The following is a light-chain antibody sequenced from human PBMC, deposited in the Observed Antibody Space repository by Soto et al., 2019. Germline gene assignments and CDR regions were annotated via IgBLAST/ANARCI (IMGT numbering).Light chain of an antibody. V-gene: IGKV3D-15*01. CDR3: QQYGSTIT. J-gene: IGKJ5*01. CDR1: QSVSSN. CDR2: GAS. Sequence: IVMTHSPTTLSVSPGARSNLSCRASQSVSSNLAWYKQKPGQAPRLLIYGASTRATGIPDRLSGSGSGTEFTLTISRMEPEDSAVYYCQQYGSTITFGQGTRLEIK.